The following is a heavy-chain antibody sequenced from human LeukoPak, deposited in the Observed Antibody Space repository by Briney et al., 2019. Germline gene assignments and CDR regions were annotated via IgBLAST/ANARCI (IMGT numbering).Heavy chain of an antibody. CDR1: GGTFSSYA. V-gene: IGHV1-69*13. CDR2: IIPIFGTA. D-gene: IGHD4-11*01. Sequence: GASVKVSCKASGGTFSSYAISWVRQAPGQGLEWMGGIIPIFGTANYAQKFQGRVTITADESTSTAYMELSSLRSEDTAVYYCAREVTRTYYMDVWGKGTTVTVSS. CDR3: AREVTRTYYMDV. J-gene: IGHJ6*03.